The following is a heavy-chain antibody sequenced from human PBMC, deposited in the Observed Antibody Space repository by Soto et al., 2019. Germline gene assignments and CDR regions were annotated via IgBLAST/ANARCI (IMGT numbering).Heavy chain of an antibody. D-gene: IGHD3-22*01. CDR2: IYHSGST. V-gene: IGHV4-30-2*01. Sequence: SETLSLTCAVSGGSISSGCSSWTWIRQPPGKGLEWIGYIYHSGSTYYNPSLKSRVTISVDRSKNQFSLKLTSVTAADTAVYYCARGAVVNFDSWGQGTLVTVSS. CDR1: GGSISSGCSS. CDR3: ARGAVVNFDS. J-gene: IGHJ4*02.